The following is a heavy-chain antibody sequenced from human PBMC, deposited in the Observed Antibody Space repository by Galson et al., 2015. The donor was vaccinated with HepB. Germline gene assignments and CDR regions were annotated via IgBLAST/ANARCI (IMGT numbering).Heavy chain of an antibody. J-gene: IGHJ4*02. D-gene: IGHD4/OR15-4a*01. CDR2: ISSSGTGI. V-gene: IGHV3-48*02. CDR1: GITFSGCS. Sequence: SLRLSCAASGITFSGCSMNWVRQAPGRGLEWVSYISSSGTGIHYADSVKGRFTISRDNAKNSLYLQMSSLRDEDTAVYYCARATYGGWNGFDYWGQGTLVTVSS. CDR3: ARATYGGWNGFDY.